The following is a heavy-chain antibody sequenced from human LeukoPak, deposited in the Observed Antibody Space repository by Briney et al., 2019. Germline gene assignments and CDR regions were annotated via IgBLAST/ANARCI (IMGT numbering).Heavy chain of an antibody. CDR1: GGSISNTNYN. V-gene: IGHV4-39*07. CDR2: IYYDGTT. CDR3: ARVGGYSYIDV. J-gene: IGHJ6*03. Sequence: SETLSLTCTVSGGSISNTNYNWGWIRQPPGKGLEWIGTIYYDGTTYYNPSLKSRVTISVDTSKNQFSLKLSSVTAADTAVYYCARVGGYSYIDVWGEGTTVTISS. D-gene: IGHD3-16*01.